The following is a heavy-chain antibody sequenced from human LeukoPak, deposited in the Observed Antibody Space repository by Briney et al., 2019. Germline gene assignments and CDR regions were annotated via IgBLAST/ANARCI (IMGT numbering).Heavy chain of an antibody. CDR1: GFTFRSYS. CDR3: ANRKNEAPLDDY. V-gene: IGHV3-23*01. Sequence: GGSLSLSCAASGFTFRSYSMNWVRQAPGKGLEWVSAISGSGGSTYYADSVKGRFTISRDNSKNTLYLQMNSLRAEDTAVYYCANRKNEAPLDDYWGQGTLVTVSA. J-gene: IGHJ4*02. CDR2: ISGSGGST. D-gene: IGHD6-6*01.